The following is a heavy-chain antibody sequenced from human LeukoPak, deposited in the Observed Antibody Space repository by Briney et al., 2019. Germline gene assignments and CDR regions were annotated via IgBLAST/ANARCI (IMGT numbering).Heavy chain of an antibody. V-gene: IGHV3-23*01. CDR1: GFTFSSYA. CDR3: ARATSSPHDYSNYNNWFDP. J-gene: IGHJ5*02. CDR2: ISGSGGST. D-gene: IGHD4-4*01. Sequence: PGGSLRLSCAASGFTFSSYAMSWVRQAPGKGLEWVSAISGSGGSTYYADSVKGRFTISRDNSKNTLYLQMNSLRAEDTAVYYCARATSSPHDYSNYNNWFDPWGQGTLVTVSS.